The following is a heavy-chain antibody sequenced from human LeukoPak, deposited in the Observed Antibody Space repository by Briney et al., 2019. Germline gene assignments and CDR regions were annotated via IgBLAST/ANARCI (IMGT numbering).Heavy chain of an antibody. J-gene: IGHJ5*02. V-gene: IGHV1-18*01. CDR3: ARAPLHNWFDP. CDR2: ISAYNGNT. Sequence: RASVKVSCKASGYTFPSYGSSWGRQPPGQGLGWMGWISAYNGNTHYAPQLQGRVTMTTDTSTSTAYMELRSLRSDDTAVYYCARAPLHNWFDPWGPGNLGTVSS. CDR1: GYTFPSYG. D-gene: IGHD4-11*01.